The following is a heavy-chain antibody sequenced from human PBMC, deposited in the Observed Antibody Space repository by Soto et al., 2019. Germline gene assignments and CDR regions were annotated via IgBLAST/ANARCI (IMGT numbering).Heavy chain of an antibody. CDR3: ARTSGWFDP. CDR2: IYYGGST. Sequence: QLQLQESGPGLVKPSETLSLTCTVSGGSISSSSYYWGWIRQPPGKGLEWMGSIYYGGSTYYNPSLKSRVTISVDTSKNQFSLKLSSVTAADTAVYYCARTSGWFDPWGQGTLVTVSS. D-gene: IGHD1-26*01. J-gene: IGHJ5*02. CDR1: GGSISSSSYY. V-gene: IGHV4-39*01.